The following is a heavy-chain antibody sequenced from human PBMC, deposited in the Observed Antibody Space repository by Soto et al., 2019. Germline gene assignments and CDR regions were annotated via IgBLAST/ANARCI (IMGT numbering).Heavy chain of an antibody. V-gene: IGHV2-5*02. CDR2: IYWDDDK. J-gene: IGHJ6*02. CDR3: AHALPPWGGMDV. D-gene: IGHD7-27*01. CDR1: GFSLSTSGVG. Sequence: QITLKESGPTLVKPTQTLTLTCTFSGFSLSTSGVGVGWIRQPPGKALEWLALIYWDDDKRYSPSLKRRLTITKDTAKNQVVLTMTNMDPVDTATYFCAHALPPWGGMDVWGQGTTVTVSS.